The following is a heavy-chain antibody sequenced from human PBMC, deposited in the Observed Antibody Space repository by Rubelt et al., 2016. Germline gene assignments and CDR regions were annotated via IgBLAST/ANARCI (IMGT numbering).Heavy chain of an antibody. CDR2: IYYSGST. Sequence: QVQLQESGPGLVKPSETLSLTCTVSGYSISSGYYWGWIRQPPGKGLEWIGYIYYSGSTNYNPSLKSRVTISVDTSKNQFSLKLSSVTAADTAVYYCARGSASAPTLFPLVSCENSPSDTSSVAVGCLAQDF. CDR3: ARGSASAPTLFPLVSCENSPSDTSSVAVGCLAQDF. V-gene: IGHV4-38-2*02. D-gene: IGHD6-25*01. J-gene: IGHJ2*01. CDR1: GYSISSGYY.